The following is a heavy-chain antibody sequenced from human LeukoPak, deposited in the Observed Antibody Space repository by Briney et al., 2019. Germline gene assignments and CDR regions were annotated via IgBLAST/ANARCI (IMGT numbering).Heavy chain of an antibody. D-gene: IGHD1-26*01. CDR1: GGTFSSYA. CDR3: TIVREMRGSYSCIAFDI. V-gene: IGHV1-69*05. J-gene: IGHJ3*02. CDR2: IIPIFGTA. Sequence: SVKVTCKASGGTFSSYAISWVRQAPGQGLEWMGRIIPIFGTANYAQKFQGRVTITTDESTSTAYMELSSLRSEDTAVHFCTIVREMRGSYSCIAFDIWGQGTMVTVSS.